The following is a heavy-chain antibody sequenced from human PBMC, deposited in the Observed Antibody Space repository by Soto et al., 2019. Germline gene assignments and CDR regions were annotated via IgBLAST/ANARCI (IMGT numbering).Heavy chain of an antibody. Sequence: GESLKISCKGSGYSFTSYWIGWVRQMPGKGLEWMGIIYPGDSDTRYSPSFQGQVTISAVKSIITAYLEWSSLIASNTVMYCCARIELRSEYSNEYCDYWDQGTLVTVS. D-gene: IGHD4-4*01. CDR1: GYSFTSYW. J-gene: IGHJ4*02. CDR2: IYPGDSDT. CDR3: ARIELRSEYSNEYCDY. V-gene: IGHV5-51*01.